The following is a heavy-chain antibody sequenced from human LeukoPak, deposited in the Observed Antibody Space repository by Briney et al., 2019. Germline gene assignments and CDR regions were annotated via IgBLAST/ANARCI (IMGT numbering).Heavy chain of an antibody. V-gene: IGHV1-46*01. D-gene: IGHD3-10*01. CDR3: ARDGDPLTNYYGSGSYYNYYSDY. Sequence: ASVKVSCKASGYTFTSYYMHWVRQAPGQGLEWMGIINPSGGSTSYAQKFQGRVTMTRDTSTSAVYMELSSLRSEDTAVYYCARDGDPLTNYYGSGSYYNYYSDYWGQGTLVTVSS. J-gene: IGHJ4*02. CDR1: GYTFTSYY. CDR2: INPSGGST.